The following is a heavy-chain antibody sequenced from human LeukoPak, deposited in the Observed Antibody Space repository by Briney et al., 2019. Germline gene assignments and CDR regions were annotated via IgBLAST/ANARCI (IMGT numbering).Heavy chain of an antibody. CDR1: GYSFTSYW. D-gene: IGHD4-11*01. CDR2: IYPGDSDT. V-gene: IGHV5-51*01. J-gene: IGHJ5*02. Sequence: GESLKISCKGSGYSFTSYWIGWVGQMPGKGLEWMGIIYPGDSDTRYSPSFQGQVTSSADKSISTAYLQWTSLKASDTAMYYCARTPTVTDWFDPWGQGTLVTVSS. CDR3: ARTPTVTDWFDP.